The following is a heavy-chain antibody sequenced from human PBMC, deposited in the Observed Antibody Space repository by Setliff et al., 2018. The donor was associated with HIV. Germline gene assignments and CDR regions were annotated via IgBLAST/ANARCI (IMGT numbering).Heavy chain of an antibody. CDR1: GGTFSSYG. CDR2: IFPIFGTS. V-gene: IGHV1-69*13. CDR3: ARVGGSGSYYNEVYYYYYMDV. J-gene: IGHJ6*03. D-gene: IGHD3-10*01. Sequence: SVKVSCKASGGTFSSYGISWVRQAPGQGLEWMGGIFPIFGTSNYAQKFQDRVTIIADESTSTVYMELSSLRSEDAAVYFCARVGGSGSYYNEVYYYYYMDVWGKGTTVTVSS.